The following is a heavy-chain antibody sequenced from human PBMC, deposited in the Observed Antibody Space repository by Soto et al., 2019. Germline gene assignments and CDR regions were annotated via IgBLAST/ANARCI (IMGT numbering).Heavy chain of an antibody. J-gene: IGHJ4*02. Sequence: ASVKVSCKVSDYPFNTYGINWVRQAPGQGLEWMGWINTDSGNPNYAQKFQGRVTLTRDTSTGTVYMEMRSLTSDDTAVYFCARKKCIGDCYYFDYWGQGTPVTVSS. CDR2: INTDSGNP. D-gene: IGHD2-21*02. V-gene: IGHV1-18*01. CDR1: DYPFNTYG. CDR3: ARKKCIGDCYYFDY.